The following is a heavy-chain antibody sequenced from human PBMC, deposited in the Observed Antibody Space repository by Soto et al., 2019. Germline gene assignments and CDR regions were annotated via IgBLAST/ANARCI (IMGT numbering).Heavy chain of an antibody. D-gene: IGHD2-2*01. Sequence: QVQLVQSGAEVKKPGASVKVSCKASGYTFTSYAMHWVRQAPGQRLEWMGWINAGNGNTKYSQKFQGRVTITKDTSASTAYMELSSLRSEDTAVYYCAREVVPAAIDDYYYMDVWGKGTTVTVSS. V-gene: IGHV1-3*01. CDR2: INAGNGNT. CDR3: AREVVPAAIDDYYYMDV. J-gene: IGHJ6*03. CDR1: GYTFTSYA.